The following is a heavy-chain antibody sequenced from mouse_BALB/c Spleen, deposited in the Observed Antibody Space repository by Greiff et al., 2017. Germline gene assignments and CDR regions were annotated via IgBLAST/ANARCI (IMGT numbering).Heavy chain of an antibody. D-gene: IGHD1-1*01. Sequence: VKLVESGPGLVAPSQSLSITCTVSGFSLTSYGVHWVRQPPGKGLEWLGVIWAGGSTNYNSALMSRLSISKDNSKSQVFLKMNSLQTDDTAMYYCARAHYYGSSWFAYWGQGTLVTVSA. CDR3: ARAHYYGSSWFAY. V-gene: IGHV2-9*02. CDR2: IWAGGST. J-gene: IGHJ3*01. CDR1: GFSLTSYG.